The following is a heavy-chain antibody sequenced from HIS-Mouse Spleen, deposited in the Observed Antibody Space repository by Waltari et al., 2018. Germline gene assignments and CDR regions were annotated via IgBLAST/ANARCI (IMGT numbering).Heavy chain of an antibody. Sequence: EVQLVESGGGLVQPGRSLRLSCTASGFTFGDYAMSWFRQAPGKGLEWVGFIRSKAYGGTTEYAASVKGRFTISRDDSKSIAYLQMNSLKTEDTAVYYCTKVKSPGIAAAGTPAEYFQHWGQGTLVTVSS. D-gene: IGHD6-13*01. CDR1: GFTFGDYA. CDR3: TKVKSPGIAAAGTPAEYFQH. J-gene: IGHJ1*01. CDR2: IRSKAYGGTT. V-gene: IGHV3-49*03.